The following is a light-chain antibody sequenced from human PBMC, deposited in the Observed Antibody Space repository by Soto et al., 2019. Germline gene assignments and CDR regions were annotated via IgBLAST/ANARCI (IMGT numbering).Light chain of an antibody. V-gene: IGLV1-47*02. CDR1: SSNIGTNF. CDR2: SNN. CDR3: QSYDSSPTSVYGVYV. Sequence: QSVLTQPPSASGTPGQRVTISCSGSSSNIGTNFVSWYQQLPGAAPKLLFDSNNQRPSGVPDRFSGSQSGTSASLAISGLRSEDEANYFCQSYDSSPTSVYGVYVFGTGTKLTVL. J-gene: IGLJ1*01.